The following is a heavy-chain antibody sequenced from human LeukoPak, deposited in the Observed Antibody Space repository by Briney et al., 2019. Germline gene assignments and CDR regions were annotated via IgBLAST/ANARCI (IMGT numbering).Heavy chain of an antibody. CDR3: ARDGGEEYVDGFDY. CDR1: GYTFTGYY. D-gene: IGHD2/OR15-2a*01. CDR2: INPNSGGT. J-gene: IGHJ4*02. V-gene: IGHV1-2*02. Sequence: GASVKVSCKASGYTFTGYYMHWARQAPGQGLEWMGWINPNSGGTNYAQKFQGRVTMTRDTSISTAYMELSRLRSDDTAVYYCARDGGEEYVDGFDYWGQGTLVTVSS.